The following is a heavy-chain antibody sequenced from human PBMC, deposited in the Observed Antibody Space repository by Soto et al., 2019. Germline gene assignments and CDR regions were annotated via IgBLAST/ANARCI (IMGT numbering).Heavy chain of an antibody. Sequence: GGSLRLSCAASGFTFSNAWMSWVRQAPGKGLEWVGRIKSKTDGGTTDYAAPVKGRFTISRDDSKNTLYLQMNSLKTEDTAVYYCTTDAISVSSGWYRADYYYYMDVWGKGTTVTVSS. D-gene: IGHD6-19*01. CDR3: TTDAISVSSGWYRADYYYYMDV. CDR1: GFTFSNAW. J-gene: IGHJ6*03. CDR2: IKSKTDGGTT. V-gene: IGHV3-15*01.